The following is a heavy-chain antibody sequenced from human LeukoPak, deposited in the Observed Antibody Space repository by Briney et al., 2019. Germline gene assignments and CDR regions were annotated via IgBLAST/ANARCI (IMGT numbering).Heavy chain of an antibody. CDR1: GFTFSSYE. CDR3: ARGGYYGSGSPGDY. D-gene: IGHD3-10*01. Sequence: GGSLRLSCAASGFTFSSYEMNWVRQAPGKGLEWVSYISSSGSTIYYADSVKGRFTISRDSAKNSLYLQMNSLRAEDTAVYYCARGGYYGSGSPGDYWGQGTLVTVSS. J-gene: IGHJ4*02. V-gene: IGHV3-48*03. CDR2: ISSSGSTI.